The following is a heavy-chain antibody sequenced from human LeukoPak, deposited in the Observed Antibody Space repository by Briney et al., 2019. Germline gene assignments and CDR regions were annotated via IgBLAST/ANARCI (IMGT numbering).Heavy chain of an antibody. D-gene: IGHD3-9*01. J-gene: IGHJ4*02. CDR1: GGTFSSYA. CDR2: IIPILGIA. Sequence: ASVKVSCKASGGTFSSYAISWVRQAPGQGLEWMGRIIPILGIANYAQKFQGRVTITADKSTSTAYMELSSLRSEDTAVYYCARLTVLRYFDWDFDYWGQGTLVTVSS. CDR3: ARLTVLRYFDWDFDY. V-gene: IGHV1-69*04.